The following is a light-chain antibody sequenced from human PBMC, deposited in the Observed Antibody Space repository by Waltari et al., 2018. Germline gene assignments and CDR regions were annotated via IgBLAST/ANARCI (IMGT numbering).Light chain of an antibody. CDR1: QSVLYSSNNKNY. CDR3: QQYYSIPYT. V-gene: IGKV4-1*01. CDR2: WAS. Sequence: DIVMTQSPDSLAVSLGARATINCKSSQSVLYSSNNKNYFAWYQQKPGQPPKLLIYWASTRESGVPDRFSGSGSGTDFTLTISSLQAEDVAVYYCQQYYSIPYTFGQGTKLEIK. J-gene: IGKJ2*01.